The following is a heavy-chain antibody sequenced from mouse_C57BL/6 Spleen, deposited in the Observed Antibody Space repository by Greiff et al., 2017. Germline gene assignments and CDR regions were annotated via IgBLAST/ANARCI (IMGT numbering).Heavy chain of an antibody. V-gene: IGHV1-64*01. J-gene: IGHJ3*01. D-gene: IGHD6-5*01. Sequence: QVQLQQPGAELVKPGASVKLSCKASGYTFTSYWMHWVKQRPGQGLEWIGMIHPNSGSTNYNEKFKSKATLTVDKSSSTAYVQLSSLTAEDSAVYYCARSYHGGFAYWGQGTLVTVSA. CDR2: IHPNSGST. CDR3: ARSYHGGFAY. CDR1: GYTFTSYW.